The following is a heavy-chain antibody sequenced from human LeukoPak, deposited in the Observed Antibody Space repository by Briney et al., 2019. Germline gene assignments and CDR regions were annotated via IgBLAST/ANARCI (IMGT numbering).Heavy chain of an antibody. CDR2: ISGSGGST. CDR3: AKEGEFLEWLLASSGWFDP. Sequence: PGGSLRLSCAASGFTFSSYAMSWVRQAPGKGLEWVSAISGSGGSTYYADSVKGRFTISRDNSKNTLYLQMNSLRAEDTAVYYYAKEGEFLEWLLASSGWFDPWGQGTLVTVSS. J-gene: IGHJ5*02. CDR1: GFTFSSYA. D-gene: IGHD3-3*01. V-gene: IGHV3-23*01.